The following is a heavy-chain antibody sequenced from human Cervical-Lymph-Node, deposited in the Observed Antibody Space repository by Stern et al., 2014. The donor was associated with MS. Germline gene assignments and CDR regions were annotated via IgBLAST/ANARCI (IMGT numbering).Heavy chain of an antibody. Sequence: VQLVESGSELKTPGASVKVSCKASGYTFNRYAMNWVRQAPGQGLEWMGWINTNTGDPTYAQSLKGRFVFSLDTSVSTAYLQISSLKVEDTAVYYCARPITGADHAFDAWGQGTLVTVSS. CDR1: GYTFNRYA. V-gene: IGHV7-4-1*02. CDR3: ARPITGADHAFDA. D-gene: IGHD6-13*01. J-gene: IGHJ4*02. CDR2: INTNTGDP.